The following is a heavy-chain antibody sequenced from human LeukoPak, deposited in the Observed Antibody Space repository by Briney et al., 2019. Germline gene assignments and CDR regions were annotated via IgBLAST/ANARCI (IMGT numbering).Heavy chain of an antibody. J-gene: IGHJ4*02. Sequence: SETLSLICNVSGYSISSGYYCSWIRQPPVKGLEWIASMYHSGSTYYNPSLKSRVTISVDTSKNQFSLKVRSLTASDTAVYYCARDGAAAGLFDYWGQGTLVTVSS. CDR3: ARDGAAAGLFDY. CDR2: MYHSGST. V-gene: IGHV4-38-2*02. CDR1: GYSISSGYY. D-gene: IGHD6-13*01.